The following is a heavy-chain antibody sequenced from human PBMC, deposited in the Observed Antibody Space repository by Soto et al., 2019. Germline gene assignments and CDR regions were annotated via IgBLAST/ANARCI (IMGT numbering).Heavy chain of an antibody. Sequence: SETLSLTCAVYGGSFSGYYWGWICQPPGKGLEWIGEINHSGSTNYNPSLKSRVTISVDTSKNQFSLKLSSVTAADTAVYYCARGRRYSYGYENFYYYYYGMDVWGQGTTVTVSS. CDR1: GGSFSGYY. CDR2: INHSGST. J-gene: IGHJ6*02. V-gene: IGHV4-34*01. D-gene: IGHD5-18*01. CDR3: ARGRRYSYGYENFYYYYYGMDV.